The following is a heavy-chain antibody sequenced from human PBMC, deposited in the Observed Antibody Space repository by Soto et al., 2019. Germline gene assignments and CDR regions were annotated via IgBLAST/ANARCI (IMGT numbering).Heavy chain of an antibody. D-gene: IGHD1-7*01. V-gene: IGHV1-18*01. CDR2: INPYNDNT. CDR3: ARNILGGTTDY. Sequence: ASVKVSCKASGYTFTSYGISWVRQAPGQGLEWMGWINPYNDNTKYAQKLQGRVTMTTDTSTSTAYMELRSLTSEDTAIYYCARNILGGTTDYWGQGTLVTVSS. CDR1: GYTFTSYG. J-gene: IGHJ4*02.